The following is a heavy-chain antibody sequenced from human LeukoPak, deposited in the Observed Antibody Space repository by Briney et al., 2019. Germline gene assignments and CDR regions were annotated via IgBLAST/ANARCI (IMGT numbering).Heavy chain of an antibody. J-gene: IGHJ3*02. Sequence: GGSLRLSCAASGFTFSSYSMNWVRQAPGKGLEWVSAISGSGGSTYYADSVKGRFTISRDNSKNTLYLQMNSLRAEDTAVYYCAKGGVSLWFGESRRDAFDIWGQGTMVTVSS. CDR1: GFTFSSYS. V-gene: IGHV3-23*01. CDR2: ISGSGGST. D-gene: IGHD3-10*01. CDR3: AKGGVSLWFGESRRDAFDI.